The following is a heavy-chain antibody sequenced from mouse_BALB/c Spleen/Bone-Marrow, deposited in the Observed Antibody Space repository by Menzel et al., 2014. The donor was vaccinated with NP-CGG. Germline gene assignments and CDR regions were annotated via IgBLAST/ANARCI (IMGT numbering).Heavy chain of an antibody. Sequence: EVKLVESGGGLVQPGGSLRLSCVTSGLTFIDYYMNWVRQPPGKALEWVGFIRNKAYGYTTEYSASVKGRFTISRDNSQSILYLQMNTLRAEDSATYYCTRDMGGILFDSWGQGTTLTVSS. V-gene: IGHV7-3*02. D-gene: IGHD4-1*01. CDR3: TRDMGGILFDS. CDR1: GLTFIDYY. J-gene: IGHJ2*01. CDR2: IRNKAYGYTT.